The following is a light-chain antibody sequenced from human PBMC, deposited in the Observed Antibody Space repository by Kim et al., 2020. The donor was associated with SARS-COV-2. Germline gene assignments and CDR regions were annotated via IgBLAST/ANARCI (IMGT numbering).Light chain of an antibody. J-gene: IGLJ2*01. Sequence: GKTDRMSCGGNYIGSKIVAWYQQKTSQAPVLVIYYDSYRPSGIPGRFPGSNSGNTATLTITRVEAGDEADYYCQVCDSSSDHPGVVFGGGTKLTVL. CDR1: YIGSKI. CDR3: QVCDSSSDHPGVV. V-gene: IGLV3-21*04. CDR2: YDS.